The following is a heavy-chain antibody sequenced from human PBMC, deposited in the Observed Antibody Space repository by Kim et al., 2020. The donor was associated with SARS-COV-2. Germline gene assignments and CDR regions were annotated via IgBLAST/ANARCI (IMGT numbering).Heavy chain of an antibody. D-gene: IGHD3-3*01. J-gene: IGHJ4*02. Sequence: QKFQGRVTMTRDTSTSTVYMELSSLRSEDTAVYYCARENRRFLEWRGFDYWGQGTLVTVSS. V-gene: IGHV1-46*01. CDR3: ARENRRFLEWRGFDY.